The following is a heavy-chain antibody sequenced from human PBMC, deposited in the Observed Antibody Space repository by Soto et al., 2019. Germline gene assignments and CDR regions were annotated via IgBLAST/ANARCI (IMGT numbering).Heavy chain of an antibody. CDR2: IYYSGST. J-gene: IGHJ6*02. Sequence: QVQLQESGPGLVKPSQTLSLTCTVSGGSISSGGYYWSWIRQHPGKGLEWIGYIYYSGSTYYNPSLDRRVTRAVDTSKNQFSLKLSSGTAADTAVYYCARGGSDCSGGSCYAYYYYGMDVCGQWTTVTVSS. V-gene: IGHV4-31*03. D-gene: IGHD2-15*01. CDR1: GGSISSGGYY. CDR3: ARGGSDCSGGSCYAYYYYGMDV.